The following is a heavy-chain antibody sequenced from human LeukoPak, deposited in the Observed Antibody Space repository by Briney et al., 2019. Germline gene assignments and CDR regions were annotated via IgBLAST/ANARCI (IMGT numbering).Heavy chain of an antibody. V-gene: IGHV3-53*01. Sequence: GGSLRLSCAASGFTLHNYYMTWVRQAPGKGLEWASVIYRSGNTYYADSVKGRFTISRDTSKNTLYLQMNSLRGEDTAVYYGAREAYGYYFDYWGQGTLVTVSS. J-gene: IGHJ4*02. CDR3: AREAYGYYFDY. CDR1: GFTLHNYY. D-gene: IGHD3-10*01. CDR2: IYRSGNT.